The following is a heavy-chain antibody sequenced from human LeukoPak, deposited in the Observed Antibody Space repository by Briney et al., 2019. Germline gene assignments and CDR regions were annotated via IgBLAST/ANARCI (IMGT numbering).Heavy chain of an antibody. CDR2: ISAYNGNT. V-gene: IGHV1-18*01. CDR3: ARGGYCSSTSCYRDDFDY. J-gene: IGHJ4*02. D-gene: IGHD2-2*02. CDR1: GYTFTSYG. Sequence: GASVKVSCKASGYTFTSYGISWVRQAPGQGLEWMGWISAYNGNTNYAQKLQGRVTMTTDTPTSTAYMELRSLRSDDTAVYYCARGGYCSSTSCYRDDFDYWGQGTLVTVSS.